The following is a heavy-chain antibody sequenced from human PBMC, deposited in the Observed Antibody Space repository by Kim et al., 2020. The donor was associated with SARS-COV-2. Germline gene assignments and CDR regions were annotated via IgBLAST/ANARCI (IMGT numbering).Heavy chain of an antibody. J-gene: IGHJ3*02. CDR1: GFTVSSNY. CDR3: ARQPGLYYDILTGYQNAFDS. D-gene: IGHD3-9*01. V-gene: IGHV3-53*01. Sequence: GGSLRLSCAASGFTVSSNYMSWVRQAPGKGLEWVSVIYSGGSTYYADSVKGRFTISRDNSKNTLYLQMNSLRAEDTAVYYCARQPGLYYDILTGYQNAFDSWGQGTMVTVSS. CDR2: IYSGGST.